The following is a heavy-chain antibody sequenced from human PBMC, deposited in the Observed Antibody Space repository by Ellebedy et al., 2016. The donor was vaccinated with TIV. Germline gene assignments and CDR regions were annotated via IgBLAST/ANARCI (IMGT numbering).Heavy chain of an antibody. V-gene: IGHV3-48*02. Sequence: GESLKISCVTSGFPFSSRNMNWVRQTPGKGLEWISHISVSSSTIYYADSVRGRFTVSRDNARNSLYLEMNTLRDEDTAVYFCAGQYYDTLSGYRPYFDFWGPGALVTVSS. J-gene: IGHJ4*02. D-gene: IGHD3-9*01. CDR2: ISVSSSTI. CDR3: AGQYYDTLSGYRPYFDF. CDR1: GFPFSSRN.